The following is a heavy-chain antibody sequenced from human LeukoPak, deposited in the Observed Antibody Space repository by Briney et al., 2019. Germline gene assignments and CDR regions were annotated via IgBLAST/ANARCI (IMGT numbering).Heavy chain of an antibody. V-gene: IGHV3-23*01. CDR3: AKAPWGAVAGHNWFDP. CDR2: ISGSGCST. D-gene: IGHD6-19*01. CDR1: GFTFSSYA. J-gene: IGHJ5*02. Sequence: GGSLRLSCAASGFTFSSYAMSWVRQAPGKGLDWVSAISGSGCSTYYADSVKGRFTISRDNSKNPLYLQMNSPRAEDTAVYYWAKAPWGAVAGHNWFDPWGQGTLVTVSS.